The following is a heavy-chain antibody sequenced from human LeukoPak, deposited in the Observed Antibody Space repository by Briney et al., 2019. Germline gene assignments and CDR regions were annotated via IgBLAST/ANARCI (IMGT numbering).Heavy chain of an antibody. CDR2: IRSNAFGGTT. V-gene: IGHV3-49*04. D-gene: IGHD4-17*01. J-gene: IGHJ5*02. CDR1: GFTFGGYS. Sequence: GGSLRLSCTASGFTFGGYSINWVRQVPGKGLQWVGFIRSNAFGGTTQYAASLKGRFTISRDDSKSIAYLQMNSPKTEDTAVYYCARDTTYDYGDWGSFDPWGQGTLVTVSS. CDR3: ARDTTYDYGDWGSFDP.